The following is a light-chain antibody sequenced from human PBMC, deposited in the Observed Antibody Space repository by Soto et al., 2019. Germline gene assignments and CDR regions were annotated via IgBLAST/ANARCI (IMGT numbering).Light chain of an antibody. CDR1: QSVLYSSNNKNY. Sequence: DIVMTQSPDSLAVSLGERATINCKSSQSVLYSSNNKNYLAWYQQKPGQTPKLLIYWASTRESGVPDRFSGSGSGTDFTLTIISLQAEDVAVYYCQQYYSTPLTFGGGTKVEIK. V-gene: IGKV4-1*01. CDR3: QQYYSTPLT. CDR2: WAS. J-gene: IGKJ4*01.